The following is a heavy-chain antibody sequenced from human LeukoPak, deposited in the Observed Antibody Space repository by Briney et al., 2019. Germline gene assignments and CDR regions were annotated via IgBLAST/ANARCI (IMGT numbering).Heavy chain of an antibody. CDR1: GFTFSRYA. Sequence: GGSLRLSCAASGFTFSRYAMAWVRQAPGKGPDWLSSISSSPIDIYDADSVKGRFTISRDNSKNSLYLQMNSLRVEDTAVYYCARIHDGTPTPSFDSWGQGTLVTVSS. CDR3: ARIHDGTPTPSFDS. D-gene: IGHD1-26*01. J-gene: IGHJ4*02. V-gene: IGHV3-21*01. CDR2: ISSSPIDI.